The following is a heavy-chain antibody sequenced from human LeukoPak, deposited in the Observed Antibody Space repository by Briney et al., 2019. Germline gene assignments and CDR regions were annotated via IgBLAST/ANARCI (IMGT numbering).Heavy chain of an antibody. CDR3: ATYRQVLLPFES. CDR2: ISSSGSTI. J-gene: IGHJ4*02. V-gene: IGHV3-11*01. D-gene: IGHD2-8*02. CDR1: GFTLSDYY. Sequence: GGSLRLSCAASGFTLSDYYMSWIRQAPGKGLEWVSYISSSGSTIYYADSVKGRFTISRDNAKNSLYLQMNSLRAEDTAIYYCATYRQVLLPFESWGQGTLVTVSS.